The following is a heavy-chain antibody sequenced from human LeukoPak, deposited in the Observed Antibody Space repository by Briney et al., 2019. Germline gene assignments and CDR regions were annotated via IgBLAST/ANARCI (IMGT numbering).Heavy chain of an antibody. CDR1: GGSISSYY. Sequence: ETLSLTCTASGGSISSYYWSWIRQPGRRGLEWIGNIYYSGSTTYNPPLKSRVTISVDTSKNQFSLKLSSVTAADTAVYYCARSQYYDFWSGINWFDPWGQGTLVTVSS. CDR3: ARSQYYDFWSGINWFDP. V-gene: IGHV4-59*08. J-gene: IGHJ5*02. CDR2: IYYSGST. D-gene: IGHD3-3*01.